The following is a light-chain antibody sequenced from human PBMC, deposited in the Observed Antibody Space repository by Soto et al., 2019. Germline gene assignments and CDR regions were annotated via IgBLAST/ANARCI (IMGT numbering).Light chain of an antibody. CDR2: GAS. Sequence: EIVMTQSPATLSVSPGERATLSCRASQSVSSNLAWYQQKPGQAPRLLIYGASTRATGIPARFSGSGSGTVFTLTISNLQSEDFAVYYCQPYNNWPPWTFGQGTKVDIK. J-gene: IGKJ1*01. CDR1: QSVSSN. CDR3: QPYNNWPPWT. V-gene: IGKV3-15*01.